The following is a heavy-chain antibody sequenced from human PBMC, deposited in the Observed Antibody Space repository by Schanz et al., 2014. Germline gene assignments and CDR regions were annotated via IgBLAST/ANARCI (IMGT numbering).Heavy chain of an antibody. J-gene: IGHJ4*02. CDR2: IYIGGNT. V-gene: IGHV3-66*01. Sequence: EVQLVESGGGLVQPGGSLRLSCAASGFSVGNKYMNWVRQAPGKGLEWVSFIYIGGNTYYADSVKGRFTISRDNSNNTVYIQMNSLRAEDTAVYYCARGGPAYYFDDWGQGTLVTVSS. CDR3: ARGGPAYYFDD. CDR1: GFSVGNKY.